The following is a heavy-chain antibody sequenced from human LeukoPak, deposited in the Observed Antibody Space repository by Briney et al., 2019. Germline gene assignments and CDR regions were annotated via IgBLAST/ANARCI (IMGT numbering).Heavy chain of an antibody. CDR3: ASEGALLWFGEEKGWFDP. CDR1: GYTFTSYA. J-gene: IGHJ5*02. CDR2: INTNTGNP. D-gene: IGHD3-10*01. Sequence: GASVKVSCKASGYTFTSYAMNWVRQAPGQGLEWMGWINTNTGNPTYAQGFTGRFVFSLDTSVSTAYLQISSLKAEDTAVYYCASEGALLWFGEEKGWFDPWGQGTLVTVSS. V-gene: IGHV7-4-1*02.